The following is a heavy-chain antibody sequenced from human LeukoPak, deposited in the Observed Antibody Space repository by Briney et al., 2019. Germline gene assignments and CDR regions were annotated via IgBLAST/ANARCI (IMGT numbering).Heavy chain of an antibody. Sequence: PGGSLRLSCAASGFTFSSYWMHWVRQAPGKGLVWVSRINSDGSSTSYADSVKGRFTISRDNAKNTLYLQMNSLRAEDTAVYYCAKWRFLEWFLYYFDYWGQGTLVTVSS. CDR2: INSDGSST. D-gene: IGHD3-3*01. J-gene: IGHJ4*02. CDR3: AKWRFLEWFLYYFDY. V-gene: IGHV3-74*01. CDR1: GFTFSSYW.